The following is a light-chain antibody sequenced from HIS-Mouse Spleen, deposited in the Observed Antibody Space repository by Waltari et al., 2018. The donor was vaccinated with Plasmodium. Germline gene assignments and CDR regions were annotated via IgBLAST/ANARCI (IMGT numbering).Light chain of an antibody. Sequence: EIVMTQSPATLSVSPGDRATLSCRASQSVSSNLAWYQQKPGQAPRLLIYGASTRATGIPASFSGSGSVTEFTLTISSLQSEDFAVYYCQQYNNWSFTFGPGTKVDIK. V-gene: IGKV3-15*01. J-gene: IGKJ3*01. CDR2: GAS. CDR1: QSVSSN. CDR3: QQYNNWSFT.